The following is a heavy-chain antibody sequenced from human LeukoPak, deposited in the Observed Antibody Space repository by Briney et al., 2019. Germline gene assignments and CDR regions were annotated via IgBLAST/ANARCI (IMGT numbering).Heavy chain of an antibody. V-gene: IGHV3-23*01. J-gene: IGHJ3*02. CDR2: IRGGGGSA. CDR3: ARDPNGDYIGAFDM. CDR1: GFTFSAYA. D-gene: IGHD4-17*01. Sequence: GGSLRLSCTASGFTFSAYAMRWVRQAPGKGSEWVSAIRGGGGSAFYADSVKGRFTISRDNSKYTLFLQMNSLRAEDTAVYYCARDPNGDYIGAFDMWGPGTMVTVSS.